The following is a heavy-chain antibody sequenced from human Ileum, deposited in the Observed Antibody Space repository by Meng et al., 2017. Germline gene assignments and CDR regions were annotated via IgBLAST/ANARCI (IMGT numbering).Heavy chain of an antibody. V-gene: IGHV3-30*04. Sequence: SLMTSCAASGFTFSSYAMHWVRQAPGKGLEWVAVISYDGSNKYYADFVKGRFTISRDNSKSTLYLQMNSLRAEDTAVYYCARAQRLYFDWLFSFDYWGQGTLVTVSS. CDR2: ISYDGSNK. CDR3: ARAQRLYFDWLFSFDY. CDR1: GFTFSSYA. J-gene: IGHJ4*02. D-gene: IGHD3-9*01.